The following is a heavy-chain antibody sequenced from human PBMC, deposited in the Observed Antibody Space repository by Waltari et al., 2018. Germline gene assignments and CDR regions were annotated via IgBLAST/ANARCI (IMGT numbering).Heavy chain of an antibody. V-gene: IGHV3-66*01. CDR2: IYSGGST. D-gene: IGHD4-4*01. J-gene: IGHJ6*02. Sequence: EVQLVESGGGLVQPGGSLRLSWAASGFTVSSNYVSWVHRAHGTGREWVSVIYSGGSTYYADSVKGRFTISRDNSKNTLYLQMNSLRAEDTAVYYCARDFPLQERPYYYYGMDVWGQGTTVTVSS. CDR1: GFTVSSNY. CDR3: ARDFPLQERPYYYYGMDV.